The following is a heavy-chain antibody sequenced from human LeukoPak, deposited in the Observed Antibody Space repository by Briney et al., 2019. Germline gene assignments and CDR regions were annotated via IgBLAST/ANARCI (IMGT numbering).Heavy chain of an antibody. Sequence: GGSLRLSCAASGFTFSSYGMHWVRQAPGKGLEWVAVISYDGSNKYYADSVKGRFTISRDNSKNTLYLQMNSLRAEDTAVYYCARGYYCSSTSCYSRYFDYWGQGTLVTVSP. CDR2: ISYDGSNK. J-gene: IGHJ4*02. V-gene: IGHV3-30*03. D-gene: IGHD2-2*01. CDR1: GFTFSSYG. CDR3: ARGYYCSSTSCYSRYFDY.